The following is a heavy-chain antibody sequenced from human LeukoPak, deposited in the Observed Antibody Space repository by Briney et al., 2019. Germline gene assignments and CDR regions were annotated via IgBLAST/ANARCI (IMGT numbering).Heavy chain of an antibody. CDR1: GFTFSNHW. CDR2: INRGGSRT. V-gene: IGHV3-74*01. Sequence: GGSLRLSCAASGFTFSNHWMHWVRQAPGKGLMWVSRINRGGSRTDYADSVKGRFTISRDDAKNTLYLQVNSLRAEDTAVYFCARGGSDTAMAHDYWGQGTLVTVSS. CDR3: ARGGSDTAMAHDY. J-gene: IGHJ4*02. D-gene: IGHD5-18*01.